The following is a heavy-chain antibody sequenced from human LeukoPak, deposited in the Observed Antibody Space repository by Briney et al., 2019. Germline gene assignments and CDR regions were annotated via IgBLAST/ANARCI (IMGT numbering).Heavy chain of an antibody. Sequence: ASVKVSCKXSGYTFTGYYMHWVQQAPGQGLEWMGRINPNSGGTNYSQKFQGRVTMTRDTSISTAYMELSRLRSDDTAVYYCARGRVGAITFDYWGQGTLVTVSS. CDR2: INPNSGGT. CDR1: GYTFTGYY. J-gene: IGHJ4*02. CDR3: ARGRVGAITFDY. V-gene: IGHV1-2*06. D-gene: IGHD1-26*01.